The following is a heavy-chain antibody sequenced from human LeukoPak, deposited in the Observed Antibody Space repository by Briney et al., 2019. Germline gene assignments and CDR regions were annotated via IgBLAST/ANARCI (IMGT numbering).Heavy chain of an antibody. Sequence: TPSETLSLTCTVSGGSISSSSYYWGWIRQPPGKGLEWIGSIYYSGSTYYNPSLKSRVTISVDTSKNQFSLKLSSVTAADTAVYYCARDVGGWYPYYFDYWGQGTLVTVSS. CDR3: ARDVGGWYPYYFDY. V-gene: IGHV4-39*07. CDR2: IYYSGST. J-gene: IGHJ4*02. D-gene: IGHD6-19*01. CDR1: GGSISSSSYY.